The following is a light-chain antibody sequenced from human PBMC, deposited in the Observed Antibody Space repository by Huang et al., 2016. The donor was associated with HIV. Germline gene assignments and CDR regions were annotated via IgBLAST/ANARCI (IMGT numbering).Light chain of an antibody. J-gene: IGKJ2*01. CDR3: QQCHTYPYT. CDR1: QSISNY. V-gene: IGKV1-5*03. Sequence: DVQMTQSPSTLSASVGDRVTITCRASQSISNYLAWYQQTPGKAPKLLIYKASNFNGGVPSRFSSSGSGTEFTLTISSLQPDDFATYFCQQCHTYPYTFGQGTKLEIK. CDR2: KAS.